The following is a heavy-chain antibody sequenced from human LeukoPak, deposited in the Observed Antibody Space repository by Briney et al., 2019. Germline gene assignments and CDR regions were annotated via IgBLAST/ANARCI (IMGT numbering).Heavy chain of an antibody. CDR2: IYSDNT. Sequence: GGSLRLSCTVSGFTFSSNSMSWVRQAPGKGLEWVSFIYSDNTHYSNSVKGRFTISRENSKNTLYLQMHSLRAEDTAVYYCAIRAGAYSHPYDYWGQGTPVTVSS. D-gene: IGHD4/OR15-4a*01. J-gene: IGHJ4*02. CDR3: AIRAGAYSHPYDY. CDR1: GFTFSSNS. V-gene: IGHV3-53*01.